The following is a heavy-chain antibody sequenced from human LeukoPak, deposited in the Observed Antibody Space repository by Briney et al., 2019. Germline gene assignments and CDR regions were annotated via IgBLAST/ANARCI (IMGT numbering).Heavy chain of an antibody. CDR3: ARLPGHCSGGSCYYGMDV. J-gene: IGHJ6*02. D-gene: IGHD2-15*01. CDR1: GYSFTSFW. V-gene: IGHV5-51*01. Sequence: GESLKISCKVSGYSFTSFWIGWVRQMPGKGLEWMGMIYLGDSDTRYSPSFEGQVTISADKSITTAYLQWSSLKASDSAMYYCARLPGHCSGGSCYYGMDVWGQGTTVTVSS. CDR2: IYLGDSDT.